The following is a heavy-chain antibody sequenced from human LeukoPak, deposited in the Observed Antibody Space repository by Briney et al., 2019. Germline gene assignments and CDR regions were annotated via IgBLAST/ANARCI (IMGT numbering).Heavy chain of an antibody. CDR2: VYHSGST. CDR1: GGSIDNDDYY. D-gene: IGHD7-27*01. V-gene: IGHV4-39*01. CDR3: ARLVSAGWGNPNYSDY. Sequence: KPSETLSLTCTVSGGSIDNDDYYWGWIRQPPGKGLEWIGNVYHSGSTDYNPSLKNRVLISADSSTNRLYLDLRSVTATDTAVYYCARLVSAGWGNPNYSDYWGQGTLVHVSS. J-gene: IGHJ4*01.